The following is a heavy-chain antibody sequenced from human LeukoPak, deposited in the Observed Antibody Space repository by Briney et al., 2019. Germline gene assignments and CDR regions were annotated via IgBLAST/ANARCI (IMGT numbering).Heavy chain of an antibody. V-gene: IGHV3-23*01. CDR2: ISGSGGST. D-gene: IGHD6-13*01. CDR3: AKMSGYSSSWYKDYFDY. Sequence: GGSLRLSCAASGFTFSSYAMSWVRQAPGKGLEWVSAISGSGGSTYYADSVKGRFTISRDNFKNTLYLQMNSLRAEDTAVYYCAKMSGYSSSWYKDYFDYWGQGTLVTVSS. J-gene: IGHJ4*02. CDR1: GFTFSSYA.